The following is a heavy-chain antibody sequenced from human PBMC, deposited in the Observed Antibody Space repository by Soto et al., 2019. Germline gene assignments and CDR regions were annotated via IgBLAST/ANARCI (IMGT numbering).Heavy chain of an antibody. CDR2: IIPILGIA. CDR1: GGTFSSYT. V-gene: IGHV1-69*02. Sequence: QVQLVQSGAEVKKPGSSVKVSCKASGGTFSSYTISWVRQAPGQGLEWMGRIIPILGIANYAQKFQGRVTITADKSTSTAYMELSSLRSEDTAVYYCASHPGNYYNEYWGQGTLVTVSS. D-gene: IGHD3-10*01. CDR3: ASHPGNYYNEY. J-gene: IGHJ4*02.